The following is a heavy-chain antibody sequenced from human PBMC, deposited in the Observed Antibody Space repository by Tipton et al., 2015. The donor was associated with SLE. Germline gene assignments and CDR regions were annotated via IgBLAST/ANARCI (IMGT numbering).Heavy chain of an antibody. V-gene: IGHV4-59*01. J-gene: IGHJ2*01. CDR1: GGSISSYY. Sequence: TLSLTCTVSGGSISSYYWSWIRQPPGKGLEWIGYIYYSGSTNYNPTLKSRVTISVDTSKNQFSLKLSSVTAADPAVYYFARGNRGRYSYGPRPDWCCDLWGRGALVTVSS. D-gene: IGHD5-18*01. CDR3: ARGNRGRYSYGPRPDWCCDL. CDR2: IYYSGST.